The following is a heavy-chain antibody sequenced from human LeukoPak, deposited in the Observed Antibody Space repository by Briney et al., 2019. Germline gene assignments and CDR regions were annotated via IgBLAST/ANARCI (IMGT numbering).Heavy chain of an antibody. Sequence: SETLSLTCAVYGGSFSGYYWSWIRQPPGKGLEWIGEINHSGSTNYNPSLTSRVTISVDTSKNQFSLKLSSVTAADTAVYYCASARKYYDFWSGYGSWFDPWGQGTLVTVSS. CDR3: ASARKYYDFWSGYGSWFDP. CDR2: INHSGST. V-gene: IGHV4-34*01. J-gene: IGHJ5*02. D-gene: IGHD3-3*01. CDR1: GGSFSGYY.